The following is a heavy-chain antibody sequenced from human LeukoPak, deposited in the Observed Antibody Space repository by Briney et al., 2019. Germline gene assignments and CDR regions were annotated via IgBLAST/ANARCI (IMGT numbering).Heavy chain of an antibody. CDR3: ARGPEQWLPTRGFDP. D-gene: IGHD6-19*01. V-gene: IGHV4-4*07. CDR1: GGSISSYY. CDR2: IYTSGST. Sequence: KSSETLSLTCTVSGGSISSYYWSWIRQPAGKGLEWIGRIYTSGSTNYNPSLKSRVTMSVDTSKNQFSLKLSSVTAADTAVYYCARGPEQWLPTRGFDPWGQGTLVTVSS. J-gene: IGHJ5*02.